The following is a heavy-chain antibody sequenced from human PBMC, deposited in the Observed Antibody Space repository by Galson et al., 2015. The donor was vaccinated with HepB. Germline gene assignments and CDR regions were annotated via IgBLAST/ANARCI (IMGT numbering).Heavy chain of an antibody. D-gene: IGHD2-15*01. V-gene: IGHV3-53*04. CDR2: IYSGGST. Sequence: SLRLSCAASGFTVGSNYMSWVRQAPGKGLEWVSVIYSGGSTYYADSVKGRFTISRHNSKNTLYLQMNSLRAEDTAVYYCARSHRVVVVDVNAFDIWGQGTMVTVSS. CDR3: ARSHRVVVVDVNAFDI. CDR1: GFTVGSNY. J-gene: IGHJ3*02.